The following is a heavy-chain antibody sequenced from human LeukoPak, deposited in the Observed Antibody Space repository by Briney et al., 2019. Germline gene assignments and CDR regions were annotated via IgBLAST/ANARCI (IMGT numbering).Heavy chain of an antibody. D-gene: IGHD6-19*01. CDR1: GFTFSTNA. J-gene: IGHJ4*02. Sequence: GGSLRLSCAASGFTFSTNAMSWARQAPGRGLEWVSAISDSGNTYCADSVEGRVTISRDNSKNTLYLQMNSLRAEDTAVYYCAKGKGSSGWFDWGQGTLVTVSS. CDR3: AKGKGSSGWFD. CDR2: ISDSGNT. V-gene: IGHV3-23*01.